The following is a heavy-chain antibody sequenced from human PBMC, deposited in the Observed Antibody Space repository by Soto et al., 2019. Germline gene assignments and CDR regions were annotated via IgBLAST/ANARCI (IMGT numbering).Heavy chain of an antibody. V-gene: IGHV3-48*01. Sequence: PGGSLRLSCVGSGFTFNNYDMNWVRQAPGKGLEWISYISSSSSIIYYRDSVKGRFTISRDNAKNSLYLQMNSLRTEDTAVYYCARGDYHDISGPFSDAFDVWGRGTMVTVSS. J-gene: IGHJ3*01. CDR3: ARGDYHDISGPFSDAFDV. CDR1: GFTFNNYD. D-gene: IGHD3-22*01. CDR2: ISSSSSII.